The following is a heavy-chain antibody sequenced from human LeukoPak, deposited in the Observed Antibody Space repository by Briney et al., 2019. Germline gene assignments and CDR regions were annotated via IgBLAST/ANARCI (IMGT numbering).Heavy chain of an antibody. V-gene: IGHV3-21*01. D-gene: IGHD1-1*01. J-gene: IGHJ4*02. CDR1: GFTFSSYS. CDR3: ARWNTTLGNSYFDC. CDR2: ISSGSSFM. Sequence: GGSLRLSCAASGFTFSSYSMNWVRQAPGKGLEWVSSISSGSSFMYYADSVKGRFTISRDNAKNSLYLQMNSLRAEDTAAYYCARWNTTLGNSYFDCWGQGTLVTVSS.